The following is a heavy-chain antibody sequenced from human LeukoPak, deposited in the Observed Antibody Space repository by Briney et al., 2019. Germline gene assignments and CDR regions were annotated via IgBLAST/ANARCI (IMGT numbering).Heavy chain of an antibody. J-gene: IGHJ4*02. CDR1: GGTFSSYA. CDR3: ARVGDYYGSGSYWAY. CDR2: IIPILGIA. V-gene: IGHV1-69*04. Sequence: ASVKVSCKASGGTFSSYAISWVRQAPGQGLEWMGRIIPILGIANYAQKFQGRVTITADKSTSTAYMELSSLRSEDTAVYYCARVGDYYGSGSYWAYWGQGTLVTVSS. D-gene: IGHD3-10*01.